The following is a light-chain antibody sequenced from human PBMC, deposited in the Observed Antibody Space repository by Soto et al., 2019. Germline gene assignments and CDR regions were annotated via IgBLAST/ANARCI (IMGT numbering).Light chain of an antibody. CDR3: QQSYSTPRT. Sequence: DIQMTQSPSSLSASVGDRVTITCRASQSISSYLNWHQQKPGKAPKLLIYAASSLQSGVPSRFSGSGSGTDFTLTISSLQPEDFATYYCQQSYSTPRTFGGGTKVDIK. CDR2: AAS. V-gene: IGKV1-39*01. CDR1: QSISSY. J-gene: IGKJ4*01.